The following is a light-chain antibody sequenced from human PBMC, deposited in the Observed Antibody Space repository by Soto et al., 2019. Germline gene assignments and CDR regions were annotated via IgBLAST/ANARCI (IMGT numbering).Light chain of an antibody. CDR1: QSFGGSY. J-gene: IGKJ1*01. CDR3: QQYGRSRT. CDR2: GAS. Sequence: FLTQYLGPLFSSPLPRALVSCRASQSFGGSYLAWYQQKPGQAPRLLIYGASTRATGIPDRFSGSGSGTNFTLPVSRLEPEDFAVYYCQQYGRSRTFGQGTKVDIK. V-gene: IGKV3-20*01.